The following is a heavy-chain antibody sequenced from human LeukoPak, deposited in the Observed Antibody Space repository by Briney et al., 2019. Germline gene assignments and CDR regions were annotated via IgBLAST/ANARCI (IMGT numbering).Heavy chain of an antibody. CDR1: GFTFSSYA. D-gene: IGHD6-19*01. J-gene: IGHJ4*02. CDR3: AKRGTGSEKTQWLVPGLDY. V-gene: IGHV3-23*01. CDR2: ISGSGGST. Sequence: PGGSLRLSCAASGFTFSSYAMSWVRQAPGKGLGWVSAISGSGGSTYYADSAKGRFTISRDNSKNTLYLQMNSLRAEDTAVYYCAKRGTGSEKTQWLVPGLDYWGQGTLVTVSS.